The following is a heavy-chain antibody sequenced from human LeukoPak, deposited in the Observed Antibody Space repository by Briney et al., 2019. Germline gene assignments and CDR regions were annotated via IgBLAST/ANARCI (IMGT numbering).Heavy chain of an antibody. D-gene: IGHD4-17*01. CDR3: ARTPPRAVITVFIFDC. J-gene: IGHJ4*02. CDR1: GDSVSSNSGA. V-gene: IGHV6-1*01. Sequence: SQTLSLTCAISGDSVSSNSGAWNWIRQSPSRGLEWLGRTYYRSKWYNDYAVSVKSRITFNADTSKNQFSLHLNSVTPEDTAVYYCARTPPRAVITVFIFDCWGQGTLVTVSS. CDR2: TYYRSKWYN.